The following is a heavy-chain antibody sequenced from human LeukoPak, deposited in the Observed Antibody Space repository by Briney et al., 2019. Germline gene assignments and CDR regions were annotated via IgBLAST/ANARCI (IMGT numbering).Heavy chain of an antibody. Sequence: ASVKVSCKASGYTFTCYYMHWVRQAPGQGLEWMGWINPNSGGTNYAQKFQGRVTMTRDTSIRKAYMELSRLRSDDTAVYYCARETGIPAAEFWGQGTLVTVSS. CDR2: INPNSGGT. J-gene: IGHJ4*02. D-gene: IGHD6-13*01. CDR1: GYTFTCYY. CDR3: ARETGIPAAEF. V-gene: IGHV1-2*02.